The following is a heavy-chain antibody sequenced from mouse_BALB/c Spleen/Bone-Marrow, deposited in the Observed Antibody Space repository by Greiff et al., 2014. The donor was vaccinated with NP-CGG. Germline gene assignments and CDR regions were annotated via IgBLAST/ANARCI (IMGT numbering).Heavy chain of an antibody. J-gene: IGHJ3*01. Sequence: EVKLVESGPELVKPGASVKVSCKASGCSFTDYNMYWVKQSHGKSLESIGYIDPYNGDTSYNQKFKGRATLTVDKSSNTAFMHLNSLISEDSAVYYCARDGYYVGFAYWGQGTLVTVSA. CDR3: ARDGYYVGFAY. D-gene: IGHD2-3*01. CDR1: GCSFTDYN. CDR2: IDPYNGDT. V-gene: IGHV1S135*01.